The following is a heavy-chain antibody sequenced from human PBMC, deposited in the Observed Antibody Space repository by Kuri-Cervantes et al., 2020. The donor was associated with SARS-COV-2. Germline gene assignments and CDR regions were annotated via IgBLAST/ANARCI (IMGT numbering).Heavy chain of an antibody. CDR2: ISAYNGNN. V-gene: IGHV1-18*01. CDR3: ATVGSSTRGGSYL. J-gene: IGHJ4*02. D-gene: IGHD1-26*01. Sequence: ASVKVSCKASGYTFTSYGISWVRQAPGKGLEWMGWISAYNGNNNYAQKLQGRVTMTTDTSTSTAYMELRSLRSEDTAVYYCATVGSSTRGGSYLWGQGTLVTVSS. CDR1: GYTFTSYG.